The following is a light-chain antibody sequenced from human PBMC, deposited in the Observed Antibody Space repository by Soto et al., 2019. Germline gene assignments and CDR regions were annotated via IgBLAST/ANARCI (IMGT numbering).Light chain of an antibody. CDR2: DAS. V-gene: IGKV1-33*01. CDR1: QDISNY. Sequence: DIQMTQSPSSLSASVGDRVTITCQASQDISNYLNWYQQKPGKAPKLLIYDASNLETGVPSRFSGSGSGTDFTFTISSLQPEDIATYYGEHYDNLPLIFTFGTGTKVDIK. CDR3: EHYDNLPLIFT. J-gene: IGKJ3*01.